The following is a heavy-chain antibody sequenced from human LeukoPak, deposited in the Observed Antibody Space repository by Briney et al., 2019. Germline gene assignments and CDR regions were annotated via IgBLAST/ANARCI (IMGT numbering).Heavy chain of an antibody. J-gene: IGHJ6*03. CDR3: ARDLSSGGPYYYYMDV. D-gene: IGHD6-19*01. CDR2: ISSSSNYI. V-gene: IGHV3-21*01. Sequence: GGSLRLSCAASGFTFSSYSMNWVRQAPGKGLEWVSSISSSSNYIYYANSVKGRFTISRDNAKNSLYLQMNSLRVEDTAVYYCARDLSSGGPYYYYMDVWGKGTTVTVSS. CDR1: GFTFSSYS.